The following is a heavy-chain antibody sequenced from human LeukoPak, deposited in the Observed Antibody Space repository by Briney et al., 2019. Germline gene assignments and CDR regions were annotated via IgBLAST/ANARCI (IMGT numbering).Heavy chain of an antibody. D-gene: IGHD3-3*01. CDR2: IYYSGST. V-gene: IGHV4-59*01. CDR1: GGSISSYY. J-gene: IGHJ4*02. Sequence: SETLSLTCTVSGGSISSYYWSWIRQPPGKGLEWIGYIYYSGSTNYNPSLKSRVTISVDTSKNQFSLKLSSVTAADTAGYYCARAGDLWSVYYTPIDYWGQGTLVTVSS. CDR3: ARAGDLWSVYYTPIDY.